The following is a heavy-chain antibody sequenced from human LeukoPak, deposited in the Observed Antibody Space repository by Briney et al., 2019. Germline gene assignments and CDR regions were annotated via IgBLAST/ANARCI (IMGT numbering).Heavy chain of an antibody. CDR1: GFTFSSYG. V-gene: IGHV3-33*01. J-gene: IGHJ6*02. D-gene: IGHD3-3*01. Sequence: PGGSLRLSCAASGFTFSSYGMHWVRQAPVKGLEWVAVIWYDGSNKYYADSVRGRFTISRDNSKNTLYLQMNSLRAEDTAVYYCARVDDFWSGYVQPVYYGMDVWGQGTTVTVSS. CDR3: ARVDDFWSGYVQPVYYGMDV. CDR2: IWYDGSNK.